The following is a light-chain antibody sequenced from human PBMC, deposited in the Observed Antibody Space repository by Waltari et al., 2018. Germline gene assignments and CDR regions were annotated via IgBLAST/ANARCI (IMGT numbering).Light chain of an antibody. V-gene: IGKV1-27*01. Sequence: DIQMTQSPSSLSASVGDRAIITCRASQGISTYLAWYQQKPGKVPKLLIYAASTLQSGVPSRFSGSGSGTDFTLTISSLQPEDVATYYCQKYSSAPLTFGGGTKVEIK. CDR1: QGISTY. J-gene: IGKJ4*01. CDR3: QKYSSAPLT. CDR2: AAS.